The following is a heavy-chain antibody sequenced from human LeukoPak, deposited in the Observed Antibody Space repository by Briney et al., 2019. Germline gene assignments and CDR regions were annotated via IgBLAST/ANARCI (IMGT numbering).Heavy chain of an antibody. CDR1: GFTFSSYA. D-gene: IGHD6-13*01. Sequence: GGSLRLSCAASGFTFSSYAMSWVRQAPGKGLEWVSTISDNGGSTYYADSVKGRFTISRDNSKNTLYLQMNSLRAEDTAVYYCAKVGSSSWYDWYFDLWGRGTLVTVSS. CDR3: AKVGSSSWYDWYFDL. CDR2: ISDNGGST. V-gene: IGHV3-23*01. J-gene: IGHJ2*01.